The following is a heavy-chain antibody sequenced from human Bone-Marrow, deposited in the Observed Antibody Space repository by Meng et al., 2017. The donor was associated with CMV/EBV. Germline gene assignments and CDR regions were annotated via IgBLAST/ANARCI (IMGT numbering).Heavy chain of an antibody. V-gene: IGHV4-34*01. CDR2: ISHSGNT. CDR3: ERLTISGFDP. Sequence: SETLSLTCTVYGGSFSGYYWNWIRQPPGKGLEWIGEISHSGNTNFNPSLKSRVTISVDTSKTQFSLKLNSVTAPHTAVYYYERLTISGFDPWGQGPLVTVSS. D-gene: IGHD4/OR15-4a*01. CDR1: GGSFSGYY. J-gene: IGHJ5*02.